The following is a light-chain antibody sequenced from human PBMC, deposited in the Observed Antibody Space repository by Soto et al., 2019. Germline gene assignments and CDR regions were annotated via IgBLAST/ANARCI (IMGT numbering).Light chain of an antibody. CDR3: QQYNTWTSTT. J-gene: IGKJ5*01. CDR1: QSVSSN. CDR2: GAS. V-gene: IGKV3-15*01. Sequence: IVMTQSAAALSVSPGERATLSCRASQSVSSNLAWYQQKPGQAPRLLIYGASTRVTGVPARFSGSGSGTEFTLTISSLQSEDFAVYYCQQYNTWTSTTFAQRTRLEI.